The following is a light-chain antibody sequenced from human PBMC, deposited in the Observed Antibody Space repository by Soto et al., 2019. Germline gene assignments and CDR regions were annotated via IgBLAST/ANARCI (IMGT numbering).Light chain of an antibody. J-gene: IGKJ1*01. Sequence: DIQMTQSPSSLAASVGDRVTITCQASQDLTGYLNWYQQKPGKAPKLLIYAASSLQSGVPSRFSGSGSGTDFTLTISSLQPEDFATYYCQQSYSTPWTFGQGTKVEIK. CDR3: QQSYSTPWT. CDR1: QDLTGY. V-gene: IGKV1-39*01. CDR2: AAS.